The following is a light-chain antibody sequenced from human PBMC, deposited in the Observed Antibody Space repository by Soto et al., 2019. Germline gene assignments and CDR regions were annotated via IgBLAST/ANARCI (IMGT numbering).Light chain of an antibody. J-gene: IGKJ4*01. V-gene: IGKV1-5*01. CDR1: QSVCTS. Sequence: EIRLNKSPSALSGYTRDRATITCRASQSVCTSLAWYQQKPGKAPRLLMYDASNRDSGVPSRFSGSGSGTDFTLTISSLQPDDFAPYYCQQYNIYPLTFCGGT. CDR3: QQYNIYPLT. CDR2: DAS.